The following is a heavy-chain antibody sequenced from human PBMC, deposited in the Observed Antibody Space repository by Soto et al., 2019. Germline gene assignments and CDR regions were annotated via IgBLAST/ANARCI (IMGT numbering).Heavy chain of an antibody. V-gene: IGHV3-48*01. CDR2: ISSSSTI. CDR1: GFTFSSYS. D-gene: IGHD3-3*01. J-gene: IGHJ5*02. Sequence: GGSLRLSCAASGFTFSSYSMNWVRQAPGKGLEWVSYISSSSTIYYADSVKGRFTISRDNAKNSLYLQMNSLRAEDTAVYYCARGAQYYDFWSGTNTENWFDPWGQGTLVTVSS. CDR3: ARGAQYYDFWSGTNTENWFDP.